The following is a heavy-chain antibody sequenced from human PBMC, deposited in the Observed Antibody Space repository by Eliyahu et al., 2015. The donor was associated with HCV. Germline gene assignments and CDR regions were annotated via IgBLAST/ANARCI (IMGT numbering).Heavy chain of an antibody. CDR1: GYSFTSYW. Sequence: EVQLVQSGAEVKXPGESLXISCXGSGYSFTSYWXGWVRQMPGKGLEWMGIIYPGDSDTRYSPSFQGQVTISADKSISTAYLQWSSLKASDTAMYYCASFRGMVYGSGSLPGDAFDIWGQGTMVTVSS. J-gene: IGHJ3*02. CDR2: IYPGDSDT. D-gene: IGHD3-10*01. V-gene: IGHV5-51*01. CDR3: ASFRGMVYGSGSLPGDAFDI.